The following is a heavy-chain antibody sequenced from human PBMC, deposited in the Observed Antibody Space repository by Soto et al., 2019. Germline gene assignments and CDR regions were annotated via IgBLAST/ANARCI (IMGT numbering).Heavy chain of an antibody. J-gene: IGHJ4*02. CDR3: AKGRGGSGSLTPRVDF. CDR1: GFTFNNYA. V-gene: IGHV3-23*01. CDR2: ISGGGDTT. Sequence: EVQLLESGGGLVQPVGSLRLSCAASGFTFNNYAMTWVRQAPGKGLEWVSAISGGGDTTSYADSVKGRFTVSRDGSENTLYLQMSSLRAEDTALYYCAKGRGGSGSLTPRVDFWGQGTLVTVSS. D-gene: IGHD3-10*01.